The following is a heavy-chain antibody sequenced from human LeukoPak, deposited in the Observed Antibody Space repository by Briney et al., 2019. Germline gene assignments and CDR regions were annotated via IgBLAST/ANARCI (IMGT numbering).Heavy chain of an antibody. Sequence: GGSLRLSCAASGFTFSSYEMNWVRQAPGKGLEWVSAISGSGGSTYYADSVKGRFTISRDNSKNTLYLQMNSLRAEDTAVYYCAKSEVAYVWGSYRAYYFDYWGQGTLVTVSS. CDR2: ISGSGGST. CDR1: GFTFSSYE. J-gene: IGHJ4*02. V-gene: IGHV3-23*01. D-gene: IGHD3-16*02. CDR3: AKSEVAYVWGSYRAYYFDY.